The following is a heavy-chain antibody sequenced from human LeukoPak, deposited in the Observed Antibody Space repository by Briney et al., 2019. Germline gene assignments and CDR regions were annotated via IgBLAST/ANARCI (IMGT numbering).Heavy chain of an antibody. CDR1: GGSISSSSYY. D-gene: IGHD6-13*01. CDR2: IYTSGST. Sequence: PSETLSLTCTVSGGSISSSSYYWGWIRQPAGKGLEWIGRIYTSGSTNYNPSLKSRVTISVDTSKNQFSLKLSSVTAADTAVYYCARDSGSSLDVWGKGTTVTVSS. V-gene: IGHV4-61*02. CDR3: ARDSGSSLDV. J-gene: IGHJ6*04.